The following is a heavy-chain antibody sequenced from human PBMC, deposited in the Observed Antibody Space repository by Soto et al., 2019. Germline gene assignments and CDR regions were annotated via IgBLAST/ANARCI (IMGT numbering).Heavy chain of an antibody. CDR3: ARHTLYLTSNLNPGDNWFDP. J-gene: IGHJ5*02. CDR2: IYPGDSDT. V-gene: IGHV5-51*01. D-gene: IGHD2-2*01. CDR1: GYSFTSYW. Sequence: GESLKISCKGSGYSFTSYWIGWVRQMPGKGLEWMGIIYPGDSDTRYSPSFQGQVTISADKSISTAYLQWSSLKASDTAMYYCARHTLYLTSNLNPGDNWFDPWGQGTLVTVSS.